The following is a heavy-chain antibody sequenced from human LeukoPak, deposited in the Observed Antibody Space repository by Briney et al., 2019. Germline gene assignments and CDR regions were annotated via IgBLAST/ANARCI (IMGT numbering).Heavy chain of an antibody. CDR1: GFTFSSYA. V-gene: IGHV3-30-3*01. J-gene: IGHJ4*02. CDR3: ARDFSHYYDSSGCFDY. Sequence: GGSLRLSCAASGFTFSSYAMHWVRQAPGKGLEWVAVISYDGSNKYYADSVKGRFTISRDNSKNTLHLQMNSLRAEDTAVYYCARDFSHYYDSSGCFDYWGQGTLVTVSS. D-gene: IGHD3-22*01. CDR2: ISYDGSNK.